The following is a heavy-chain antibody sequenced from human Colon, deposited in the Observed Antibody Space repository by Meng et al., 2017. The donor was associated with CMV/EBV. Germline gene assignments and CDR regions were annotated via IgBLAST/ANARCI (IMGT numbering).Heavy chain of an antibody. J-gene: IGHJ6*02. Sequence: GESLKISCAASGFTFEDYYMSWIRQTPGKGLEWIAFISNYGGDSKYTESVTGRFTISRDNAKNLLFLQMNSLRAEDTAIYYCARIFGHAAGHYYHALDVWGQGTTVTVSS. V-gene: IGHV3-11*01. D-gene: IGHD3-3*01. CDR2: ISNYGGDS. CDR1: GFTFEDYY. CDR3: ARIFGHAAGHYYHALDV.